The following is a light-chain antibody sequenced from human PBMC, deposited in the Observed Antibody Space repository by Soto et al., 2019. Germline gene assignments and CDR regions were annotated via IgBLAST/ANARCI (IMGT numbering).Light chain of an antibody. CDR3: CSYAGNSLWV. J-gene: IGLJ2*01. CDR2: DVS. CDR1: SSDVGGYNY. V-gene: IGLV2-11*01. Sequence: QSALTQPRSVSGSPGQSVTISCTGTSSDVGGYNYVSWYQQHPGKAPKLMIYDVSKWPSGVPDRFSGSKSGNTASLTISGLRAEDDADYYCCSYAGNSLWVFGGGTKLTVL.